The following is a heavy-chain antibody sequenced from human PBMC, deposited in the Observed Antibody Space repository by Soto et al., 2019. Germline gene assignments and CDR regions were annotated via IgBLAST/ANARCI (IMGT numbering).Heavy chain of an antibody. D-gene: IGHD1-1*01. V-gene: IGHV3-30-3*01. Sequence: QVQLVESGGGVVQPGRSLRLSCAVSGFTFSSYAMHWVRQAPGKGLEWVAVISYDGSNKYYADSVKGRFTISRDNSKNTLYLQMNSLRAEDTAVYYCARDLRVARQRDLGAFDIWGQGTMVTVSS. CDR1: GFTFSSYA. J-gene: IGHJ3*02. CDR2: ISYDGSNK. CDR3: ARDLRVARQRDLGAFDI.